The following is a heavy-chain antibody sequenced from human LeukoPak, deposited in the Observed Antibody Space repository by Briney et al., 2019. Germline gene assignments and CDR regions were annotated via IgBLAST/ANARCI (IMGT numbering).Heavy chain of an antibody. CDR3: ARRNDPYGLDV. CDR1: GDXINSNY. J-gene: IGHJ6*02. Sequence: SETLSLTCTVSGDXINSNYWTWIRQPPGKGLEWIGYIYYSGSTFYNPSLESRVTISIDTSKNQFSLKVRSVTAADTAVYYCARRNDPYGLDVWGPGTTVTVSS. V-gene: IGHV4-59*08. D-gene: IGHD1-1*01. CDR2: IYYSGST.